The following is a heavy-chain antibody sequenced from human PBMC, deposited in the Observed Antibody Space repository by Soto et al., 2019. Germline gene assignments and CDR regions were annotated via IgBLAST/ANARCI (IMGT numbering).Heavy chain of an antibody. D-gene: IGHD3-9*01. J-gene: IGHJ2*01. CDR1: GDSISSSSCY. V-gene: IGHV4-39*01. CDR3: AKTGPYDILTYWYFDL. Sequence: QLQLQESGPGLVKPSETLSLTCIVSGDSISSSSCYWVWIRQPPGKGLEWIGSIYYSGTTYYNPSLESRVTISIDTSKNQFSLKVSSLTAADTAVYYCAKTGPYDILTYWYFDLWGRGTLVTVSS. CDR2: IYYSGTT.